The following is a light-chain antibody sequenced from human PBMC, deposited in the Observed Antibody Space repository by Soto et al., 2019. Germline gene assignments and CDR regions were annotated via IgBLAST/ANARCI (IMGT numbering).Light chain of an antibody. J-gene: IGKJ4*01. V-gene: IGKV3-15*01. CDR1: QSVRSN. Sequence: EIVMTQSPATLSLSPGESSTLSCMSSQSVRSNLAWYQQKPGQAPRLLIYGASTRATGIPARFSGSGSGTEYTLTISGLQSEDFAVYYCHQYNIWPPLLFGGGTKVDIK. CDR2: GAS. CDR3: HQYNIWPPLL.